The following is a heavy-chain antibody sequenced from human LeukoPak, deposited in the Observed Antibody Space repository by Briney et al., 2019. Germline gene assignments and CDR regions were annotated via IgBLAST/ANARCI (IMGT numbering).Heavy chain of an antibody. D-gene: IGHD5/OR15-5a*01. CDR3: ARDKGRASVYGMDV. V-gene: IGHV3-33*01. CDR2: IWSDGSNK. CDR1: GFTFSGYA. J-gene: IGHJ6*02. Sequence: GRSLRLSCATSGFTFSGYAKHWVRQAPGKGLEWVAAIWSDGSNKYYVDSVKGRFTISRDNSKNTLYLQMNSLRAEDTALYCCARDKGRASVYGMDVWGQGTTVTVSS.